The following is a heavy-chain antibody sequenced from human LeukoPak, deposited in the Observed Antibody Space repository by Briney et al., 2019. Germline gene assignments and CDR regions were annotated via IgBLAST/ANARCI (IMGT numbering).Heavy chain of an antibody. Sequence: GGSLRLSCAVSGFTLSDHNMDWVRQAPGKGQEWVGRTTNKAHSYTTEYAASVKGRFTISRDDSQNSLYLQMNSLKTEDTAVYYCARAPSGLDYWGQGILVTVSS. CDR3: ARAPSGLDY. CDR1: GFTLSDHN. CDR2: TTNKAHSYTT. J-gene: IGHJ4*02. V-gene: IGHV3-72*01. D-gene: IGHD2-15*01.